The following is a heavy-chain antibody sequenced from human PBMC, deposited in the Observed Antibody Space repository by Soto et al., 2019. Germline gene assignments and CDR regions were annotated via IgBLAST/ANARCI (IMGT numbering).Heavy chain of an antibody. D-gene: IGHD3-10*01. CDR2: IYYIGST. Sequence: ASETLSLTCTVSGGSISSGDYYWSWIRHPPGNGLEWIGYIYYIGSTYYNPSLKSRVTISVDTSKKQFSLKLSSVTAADTAVYYCARGPFISGYYGSGSYSSFDYWGQGTMVTV. J-gene: IGHJ4*02. CDR1: GGSISSGDYY. CDR3: ARGPFISGYYGSGSYSSFDY. V-gene: IGHV4-30-4*01.